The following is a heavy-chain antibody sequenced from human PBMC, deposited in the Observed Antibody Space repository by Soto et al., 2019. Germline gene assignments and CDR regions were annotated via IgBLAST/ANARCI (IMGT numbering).Heavy chain of an antibody. CDR3: ARLRRVIRYGMDV. D-gene: IGHD2-21*01. J-gene: IGHJ6*02. CDR2: IDPSDSYT. CDR1: GYGFTSYW. V-gene: IGHV5-10-1*01. Sequence: SLKTSCKGSGYGFTSYWISWVRQMPGKGLEWMGRIDPSDSYTNYSPSFQGHVTISADKSISTAYLQWSSLKASDTAMYYCARLRRVIRYGMDVWGQGTTVTVSS.